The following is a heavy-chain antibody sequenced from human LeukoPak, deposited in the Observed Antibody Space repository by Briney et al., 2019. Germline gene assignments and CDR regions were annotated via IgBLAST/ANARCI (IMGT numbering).Heavy chain of an antibody. J-gene: IGHJ4*02. V-gene: IGHV4-59*01. Sequence: SETLSLTCTVSGGSISSYYWSWIRQPPGKGLEWIGYIYYSGSTNYNPSLKSRVTISVDTSKNQFSLKLSSVTAADTAVYYCARGDGDYDYWGQGTLVTVSS. CDR3: ARGDGDYDY. CDR1: GGSISSYY. CDR2: IYYSGST. D-gene: IGHD4-17*01.